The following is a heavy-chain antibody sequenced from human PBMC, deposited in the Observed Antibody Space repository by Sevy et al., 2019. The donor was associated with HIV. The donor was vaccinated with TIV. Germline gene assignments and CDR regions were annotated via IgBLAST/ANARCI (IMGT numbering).Heavy chain of an antibody. CDR2: ISPDSGDT. J-gene: IGHJ4*02. CDR1: GYTFIAHY. CDR3: ARVQRGGVPDY. D-gene: IGHD3-10*01. V-gene: IGHV1-2*02. Sequence: ASVKVSCTSSGYTFIAHYLHSVRQAPGQGLEWMGWISPDSGDTKYTEKFQGRVTMTRDTSISTAYMELITLRSDDTAVYFCARVQRGGVPDYWGQGTLVTVSS.